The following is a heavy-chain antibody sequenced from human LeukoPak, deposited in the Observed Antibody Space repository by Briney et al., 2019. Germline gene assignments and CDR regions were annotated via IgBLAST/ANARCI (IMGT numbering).Heavy chain of an antibody. CDR2: INQDGSEK. CDR3: ARQSTAAYSMNFNY. Sequence: GGSLRLSCEASGFTFSSYWMNWVRQAPGKGLEWVANINQDGSEKYYVDSVKGRFTISRDNAKNSLYLQMDSLSAEDTAVYYCARQSTAAYSMNFNYWGQGTLVTVSS. J-gene: IGHJ4*02. V-gene: IGHV3-7*01. D-gene: IGHD6-6*01. CDR1: GFTFSSYW.